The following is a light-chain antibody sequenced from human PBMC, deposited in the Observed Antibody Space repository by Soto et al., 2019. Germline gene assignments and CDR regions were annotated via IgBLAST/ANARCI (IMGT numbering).Light chain of an antibody. J-gene: IGKJ1*01. CDR1: QSVSSSY. V-gene: IGKV3-20*01. CDR2: GAS. CDR3: QQYGRSPLPVA. Sequence: EIVLTPSPGTLSLSPGDRATLSCSASQSVSSSYLAWYQQNPGQAPRLLIYGASSRATDIPDRFSGSGSGTDFPLTISGLEPEDFAGYYCQQYGRSPLPVAFGQGTKVEIK.